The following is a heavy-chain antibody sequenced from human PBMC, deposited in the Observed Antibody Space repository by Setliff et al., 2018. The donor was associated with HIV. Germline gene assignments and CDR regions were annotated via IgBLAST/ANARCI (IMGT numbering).Heavy chain of an antibody. Sequence: ASVKVSCKAFGYTFSTNAIHWVRQAPGQRLEWMGYINAGDDNTRYSEKFQGRVTITRDTSANTAYLELRSLRSEDTAVYYCETDDYYGSGTHWRGVPWGQGTLVTVSS. V-gene: IGHV1-3*01. D-gene: IGHD3-10*01. CDR3: ETDDYYGSGTHWRGVP. J-gene: IGHJ5*02. CDR2: INAGDDNT. CDR1: GYTFSTNA.